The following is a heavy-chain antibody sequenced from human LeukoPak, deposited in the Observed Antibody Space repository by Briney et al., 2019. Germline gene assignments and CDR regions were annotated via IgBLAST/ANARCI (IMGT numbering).Heavy chain of an antibody. CDR2: IYYSGST. CDR3: ASATRYNWFDP. V-gene: IGHV4-59*11. CDR1: GGSISSHY. Sequence: SETLSLTCTVSGGSISSHYWSWIRQPPGKGLEWIGYIYYSGSTNYNPSLKSRVTISVDTSKNQFSLKLSSVTAADTAVYYCASATRYNWFDPWGPGTLVTVSS. J-gene: IGHJ5*02.